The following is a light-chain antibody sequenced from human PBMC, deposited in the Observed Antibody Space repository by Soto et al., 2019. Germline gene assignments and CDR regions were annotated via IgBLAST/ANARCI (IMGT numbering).Light chain of an antibody. CDR3: QQYNNWPRGT. CDR1: QSLSSN. V-gene: IGKV3-15*01. Sequence: EIVMTQSPATLSVSPGERATLSCRASQSLSSNLAWYQQKPGQAPRLLIYSASTRATGIPARFSGSGSGTEFTITISSLQSEDFAVYYCQQYNNWPRGTFGQGTKVEIK. CDR2: SAS. J-gene: IGKJ1*01.